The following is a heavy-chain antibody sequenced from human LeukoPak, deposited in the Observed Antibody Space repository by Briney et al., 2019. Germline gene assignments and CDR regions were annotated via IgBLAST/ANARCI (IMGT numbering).Heavy chain of an antibody. Sequence: SETLSLTCIVSGGSISSYYWSWIRQPPGKGLEWIGYIYYSGSTNYNPSLKSRVTISVDTSKNQFSLKLSSVTAADTAVYYCARSRRELGNFDYWGQGTLVTVSS. V-gene: IGHV4-59*01. CDR2: IYYSGST. CDR3: ARSRRELGNFDY. CDR1: GGSISSYY. D-gene: IGHD1-7*01. J-gene: IGHJ4*02.